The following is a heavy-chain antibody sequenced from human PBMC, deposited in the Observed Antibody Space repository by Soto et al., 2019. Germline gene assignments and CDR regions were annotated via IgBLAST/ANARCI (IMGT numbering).Heavy chain of an antibody. V-gene: IGHV5-51*01. J-gene: IGHJ4*02. CDR2: IYPDQSRA. Sequence: PGESLKISCKGSGYRFSTFWIGWVRQMPGKGLEWVAIIYPDQSRAMYSPAFQGQVTISVDKSISTAYLQWKSLKASDTAIYYCARRHYDLLPRQRYQLDFWGPGTLVTVSS. CDR3: ARRHYDLLPRQRYQLDF. CDR1: GYRFSTFW. D-gene: IGHD3-16*01.